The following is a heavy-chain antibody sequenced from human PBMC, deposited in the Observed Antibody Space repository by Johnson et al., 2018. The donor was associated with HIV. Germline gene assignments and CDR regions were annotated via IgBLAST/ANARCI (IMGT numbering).Heavy chain of an antibody. CDR3: AKDGLGYCSRTDCRDPDAFDV. Sequence: VQLVESGGGLVKPGGSLRLSCTASGFIFRNAWMSWVRQAPGTGLEWVGRIKSKTDGGTTDYAAPVKGRFTISRDDSKNTLYLQMNSLRAEDPAVYFCAKDGLGYCSRTDCRDPDAFDVWGQGTMVTVSS. CDR1: GFIFRNAW. J-gene: IGHJ3*01. D-gene: IGHD2-2*01. CDR2: IKSKTDGGTT. V-gene: IGHV3-15*01.